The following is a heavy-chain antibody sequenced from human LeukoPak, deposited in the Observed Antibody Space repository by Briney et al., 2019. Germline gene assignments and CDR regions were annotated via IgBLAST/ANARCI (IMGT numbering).Heavy chain of an antibody. CDR1: GDTFTGYY. CDR2: INPNSGGT. J-gene: IGHJ3*02. D-gene: IGHD3-10*01. Sequence: ASVKVSCKASGDTFTGYYMHWLRQAPGQGLEWMGWINPNSGGTNYAQKFQGRVTMTRDTSISTAYMELSRLRSDDTAVYYCARATPVWFGELSDAFDIWGQGTMVTVSS. V-gene: IGHV1-2*02. CDR3: ARATPVWFGELSDAFDI.